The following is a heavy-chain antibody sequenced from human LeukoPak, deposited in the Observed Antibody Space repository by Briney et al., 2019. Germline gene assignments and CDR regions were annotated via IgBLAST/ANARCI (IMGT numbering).Heavy chain of an antibody. J-gene: IGHJ3*02. V-gene: IGHV3-53*01. Sequence: GGSLRLSCAASGFSVSSNYMSWVRQAPGKGLEWVSVIYSGGYTYYADSVKGRSTISRDNSKNTVYLQMNSLTAEDTAIYYCARDEAFDIWGQGTMVTVSS. CDR2: IYSGGYT. CDR1: GFSVSSNY. CDR3: ARDEAFDI.